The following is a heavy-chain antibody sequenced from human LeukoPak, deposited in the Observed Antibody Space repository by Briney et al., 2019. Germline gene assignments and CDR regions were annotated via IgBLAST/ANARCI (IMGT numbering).Heavy chain of an antibody. CDR1: GFPFSSYW. CDR3: ARGSYGLDV. V-gene: IGHV3-74*01. CDR2: INSDGTTT. Sequence: PGGSLRLSCAASGFPFSSYWMHWVRQSPGKGLVWVSLINSDGTTTTYADSVKGRFTISRDNAKTTVYLQMNSLRAEGTAVYYCARGSYGLDVWGQGTTVTVSS. J-gene: IGHJ6*02.